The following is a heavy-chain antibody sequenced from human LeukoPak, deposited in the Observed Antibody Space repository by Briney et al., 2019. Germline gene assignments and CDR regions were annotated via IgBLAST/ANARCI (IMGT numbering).Heavy chain of an antibody. Sequence: GGSLRLSCAASGFTFSSYWMSWVRQAPGKGLEWVANIKQDGSEKYYVDSVKGRFTISRDNAKNSLYLQMNSLRAEDTAVFYCARGHYDSSGYYYFDYWGQGTLVTVSS. V-gene: IGHV3-7*01. CDR3: ARGHYDSSGYYYFDY. CDR2: IKQDGSEK. CDR1: GFTFSSYW. J-gene: IGHJ4*02. D-gene: IGHD3-22*01.